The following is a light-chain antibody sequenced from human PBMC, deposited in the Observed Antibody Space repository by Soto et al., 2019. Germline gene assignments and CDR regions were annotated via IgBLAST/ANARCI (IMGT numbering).Light chain of an antibody. Sequence: EILMTQSPATLSVSPGERATLSCRASHRVNTYLAWYQQRPGQAPRLLIYDASTRATGIPARFSGSGSGTEFTLTISSLQSEDFAVYYCQQYNNWPPLTFGGGTKVDI. CDR2: DAS. CDR1: HRVNTY. CDR3: QQYNNWPPLT. J-gene: IGKJ4*01. V-gene: IGKV3-15*01.